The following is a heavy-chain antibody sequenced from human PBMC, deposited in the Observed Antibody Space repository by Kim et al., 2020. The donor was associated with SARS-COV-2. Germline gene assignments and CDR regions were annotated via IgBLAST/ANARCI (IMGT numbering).Heavy chain of an antibody. Sequence: NRKYSPKVQGRITFTADTSASTAYMELSSLRSEDTAVYYCARGYGASEAYWGQGTTVTVSS. V-gene: IGHV1-3*01. J-gene: IGHJ4*02. D-gene: IGHD1-26*01. CDR3: ARGYGASEAY. CDR2: NR.